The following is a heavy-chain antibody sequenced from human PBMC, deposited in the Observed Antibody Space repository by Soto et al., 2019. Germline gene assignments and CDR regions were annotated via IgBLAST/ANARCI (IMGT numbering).Heavy chain of an antibody. Sequence: SSVKVSCKASGYTFANYYLHWVRQAPGQGLEWVGMINPSARSASYAQKLRGRLTMDRDTSTTTVYMELSRLTSEDTAVYFCARDNSAANGVLDHWGQGTLVTVSS. D-gene: IGHD1-1*01. CDR1: GYTFANYY. V-gene: IGHV1-46*04. J-gene: IGHJ4*02. CDR3: ARDNSAANGVLDH. CDR2: INPSARSA.